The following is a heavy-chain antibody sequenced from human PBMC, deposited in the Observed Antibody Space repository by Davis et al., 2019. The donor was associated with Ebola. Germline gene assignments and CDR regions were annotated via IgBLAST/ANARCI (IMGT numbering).Heavy chain of an antibody. CDR1: GGSISSHY. V-gene: IGHV4-59*11. CDR2: IYYSGST. CDR3: ARLWFRELLGFNWFDP. J-gene: IGHJ5*02. D-gene: IGHD3-10*01. Sequence: PSETLSLTCTVSGGSISSHYWSWIRQPPGKGLEWIGYIYYSGSTNYNPSLKSRVTISVDTSKNQFSLKLSSVTAADTAVYYCARLWFRELLGFNWFDPWGQGTLVTVSS.